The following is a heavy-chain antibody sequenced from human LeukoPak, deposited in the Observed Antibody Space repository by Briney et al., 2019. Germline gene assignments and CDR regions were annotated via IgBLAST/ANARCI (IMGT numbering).Heavy chain of an antibody. CDR3: AREARYCSSTSCYYFDY. CDR1: GFTFSSYW. D-gene: IGHD2-2*01. V-gene: IGHV3-7*01. Sequence: GGSLRLSCAASGFTFSSYWMSLVRQAPGKGLEWVANIKQDGSEKYYVDSVKGRFTISRDNAKNSLYLQMNSLRAEDTAVYYCAREARYCSSTSCYYFDYWGQGTLVTVSS. CDR2: IKQDGSEK. J-gene: IGHJ4*02.